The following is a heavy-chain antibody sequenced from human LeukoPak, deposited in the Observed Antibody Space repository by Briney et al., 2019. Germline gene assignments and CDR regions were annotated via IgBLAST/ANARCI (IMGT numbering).Heavy chain of an antibody. J-gene: IGHJ4*02. Sequence: GASVKVSCKSSGYTFTKSDYIHWVRQAPGQGLEWMGIINPSDGTTFYAQKFQGRVTLTKDTSTNTVFMVLRRLRVDDTAVFYCARGPTDMDFDYWGQGSLVTVSS. CDR2: INPSDGTT. V-gene: IGHV1-46*01. CDR1: GYTFTKSDY. CDR3: ARGPTDMDFDY.